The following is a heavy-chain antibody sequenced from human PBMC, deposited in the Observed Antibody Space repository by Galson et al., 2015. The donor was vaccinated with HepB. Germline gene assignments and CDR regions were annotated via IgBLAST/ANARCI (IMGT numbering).Heavy chain of an antibody. CDR3: AKGTIPAVAGGSYYFDY. CDR1: GFTFSSYG. Sequence: SLRLSCAASGFTFSSYGMHWVRQAPGKGLEWVAVISYDGSNKYYADSVKGRFTISRDNSKNTLYLQMNSLRAEDTAVYYCAKGTIPAVAGGSYYFDYWGQGTLVTVSS. V-gene: IGHV3-30*18. D-gene: IGHD6-19*01. J-gene: IGHJ4*02. CDR2: ISYDGSNK.